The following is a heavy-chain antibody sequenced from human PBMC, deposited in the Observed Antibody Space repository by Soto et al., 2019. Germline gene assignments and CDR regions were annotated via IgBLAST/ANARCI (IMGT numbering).Heavy chain of an antibody. CDR2: IHYSGST. V-gene: IGHV4-59*08. Sequence: QVQLQESGPGLVQPSETLSLTCTVSGGSITGYYWSWIRQPPGKGPEWIGNIHYSGSTNYNPSLKSRVTIPVDTCKNQFSLRLSCVTAAETAVYYCERHSYYSTPLRFDPWGQGTLVTVSS. J-gene: IGHJ5*02. D-gene: IGHD4-4*01. CDR1: GGSITGYY. CDR3: ERHSYYSTPLRFDP.